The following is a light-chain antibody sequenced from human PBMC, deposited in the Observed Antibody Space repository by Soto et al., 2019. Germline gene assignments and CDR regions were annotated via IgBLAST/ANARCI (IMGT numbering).Light chain of an antibody. V-gene: IGKV3-15*01. CDR2: DAS. CDR3: QQYGRSPGLFT. CDR1: RGISSN. J-gene: IGKJ3*01. Sequence: IVMTQSPATLSVSPGERATLSCRASRGISSNLAWYQQKPGQAPRLLIYDASTRATGIPARFSGSGSGTDFTLTISRLEPEDFAVYYCQQYGRSPGLFTFGPGTKVDIK.